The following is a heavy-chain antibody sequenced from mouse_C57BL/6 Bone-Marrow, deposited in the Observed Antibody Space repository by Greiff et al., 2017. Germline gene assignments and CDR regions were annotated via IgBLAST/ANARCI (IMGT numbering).Heavy chain of an antibody. V-gene: IGHV1-47*01. J-gene: IGHJ2*01. Sequence: SGAELVKPGASVQMSCKASGYTFTTYPIEWMKQNHGKSLAWIGNFHPYNDDTKYNEKFKGKATLTVEKSSSTVYLELSRLTSDDSAVYYCARGGNYGGYYFDYWGQGTTRTVSS. CDR1: GYTFTTYP. CDR3: ARGGNYGGYYFDY. CDR2: FHPYNDDT. D-gene: IGHD2-1*01.